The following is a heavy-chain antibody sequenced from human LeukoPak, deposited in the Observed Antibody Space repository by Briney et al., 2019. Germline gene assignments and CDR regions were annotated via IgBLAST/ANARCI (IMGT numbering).Heavy chain of an antibody. J-gene: IGHJ5*02. D-gene: IGHD5-24*01. Sequence: PGRSLRLSCAASGLTFSSYAMHWVRQAPGKGLEWVAVISYDGSNKYYADSVKGRFTISRDNSKNTLYLQMNSLRAEDTAVYYCARSDVEMATITPWGQGTLVTVSS. CDR1: GLTFSSYA. V-gene: IGHV3-30-3*01. CDR3: ARSDVEMATITP. CDR2: ISYDGSNK.